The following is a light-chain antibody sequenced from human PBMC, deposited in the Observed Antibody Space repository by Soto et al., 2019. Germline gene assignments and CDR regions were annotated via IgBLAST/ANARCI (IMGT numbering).Light chain of an antibody. CDR1: QNIRTW. J-gene: IGKJ1*01. V-gene: IGKV1-39*01. CDR3: QQSYIAPWT. Sequence: DIQMTQSPSTLSASVGDRVTITCRASQNIRTWLAWYQQKPGQPPRLLIYAASRLQSGVPSRFSAGGSGTEFTLSINSLLPEDFATYYCQQSYIAPWTFGQGTKVDIK. CDR2: AAS.